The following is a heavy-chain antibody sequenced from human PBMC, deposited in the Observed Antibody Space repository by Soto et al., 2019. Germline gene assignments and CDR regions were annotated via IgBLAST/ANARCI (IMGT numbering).Heavy chain of an antibody. D-gene: IGHD6-13*01. CDR2: IYHSGGT. Sequence: PSETLSLTCAVSSGSISSSNWWSWVRQPPGKGLEWIGEIYHSGGTNYNPSLKSRVTISVDKSKNQFSLKLSSVTAADTAVYYCARDSLAAAAPKSWGQGTLVTLSS. CDR1: SGSISSSNW. J-gene: IGHJ4*02. V-gene: IGHV4-4*02. CDR3: ARDSLAAAAPKS.